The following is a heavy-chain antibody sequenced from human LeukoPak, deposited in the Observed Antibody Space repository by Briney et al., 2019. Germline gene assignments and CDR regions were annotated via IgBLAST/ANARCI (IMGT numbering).Heavy chain of an antibody. V-gene: IGHV4-61*02. CDR2: IYTSGST. CDR1: GYSISTGYY. D-gene: IGHD3-10*01. CDR3: ERRLFRTYFYVSGSYYDA. J-gene: IGHJ4*02. Sequence: SETLSLTCTVSGYSISTGYYWSWIRQPAGKGLEWIGRIYTSGSTNYNPSLNSRVTISVDTSKNQFSLKLSSVTAADTAVYYCERRLFRTYFYVSGSYYDAWGQGTLVTVSS.